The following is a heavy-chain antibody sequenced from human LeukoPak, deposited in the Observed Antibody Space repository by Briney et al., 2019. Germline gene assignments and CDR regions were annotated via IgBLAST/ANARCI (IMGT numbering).Heavy chain of an antibody. J-gene: IGHJ4*02. V-gene: IGHV5-51*01. CDR3: ARQGGVNDYVWGSYLPYYFDY. CDR2: IYPGGSDT. Sequence: GESLKTFCKGSGYSFTCYWNGWGRQMPGKGLEWMGIIYPGGSDTRYSPSFQGQVTISANKSISTAYLQWSSLKASDTAMYHCARQGGVNDYVWGSYLPYYFDYWGQGTLVTVSS. CDR1: GYSFTCYW. D-gene: IGHD3-16*02.